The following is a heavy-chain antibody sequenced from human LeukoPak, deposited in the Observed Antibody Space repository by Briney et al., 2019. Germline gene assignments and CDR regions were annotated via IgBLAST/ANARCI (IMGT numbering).Heavy chain of an antibody. J-gene: IGHJ4*02. CDR1: GYTLTELS. V-gene: IGHV1-24*01. CDR3: ATRRINGYDWAY. CDR2: FDPEDGET. D-gene: IGHD5-12*01. Sequence: ASVKVSCKASGYTLTELSMHWVRQAPGKGLEWMGGFDPEDGETIYAQKFQGRVTMTEDTSTDTAYMELSSLRSEDTAVYYCATRRINGYDWAYWGQGTLVTVSS.